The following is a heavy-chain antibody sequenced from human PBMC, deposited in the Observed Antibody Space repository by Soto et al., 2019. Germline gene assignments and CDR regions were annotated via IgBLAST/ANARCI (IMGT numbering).Heavy chain of an antibody. CDR1: GFTFSNSM. V-gene: IGHV3-23*01. D-gene: IGHD6-19*01. CDR3: AKERSVAGASDY. J-gene: IGHJ4*02. Sequence: VQLLESGGGLVQPGGSLRLSCAASGFTFSNSMMSWVRQAPGKGLEWVSTVSGNGDSTYYTDSVKGRFTISRDNSKNTLFLQMNSLRAEYAAVYFCAKERSVAGASDYWGQGALVTVSS. CDR2: VSGNGDST.